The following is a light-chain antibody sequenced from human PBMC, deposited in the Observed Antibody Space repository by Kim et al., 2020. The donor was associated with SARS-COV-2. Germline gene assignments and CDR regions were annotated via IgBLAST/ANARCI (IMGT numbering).Light chain of an antibody. CDR3: QSYDSSNLWV. CDR2: EDN. J-gene: IGLJ3*02. Sequence: TVPSSSARSSGSIARNDVKWDQQRQRRPPTTVVYEDNQRPSGPPERFAGFIDSSSNTASLPISGGKPENEADYYCQSYDSSNLWVFGGGTKLTVL. CDR1: SGSIARND. V-gene: IGLV6-57*01.